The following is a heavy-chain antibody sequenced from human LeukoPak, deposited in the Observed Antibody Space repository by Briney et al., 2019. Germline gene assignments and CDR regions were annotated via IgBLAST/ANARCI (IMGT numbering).Heavy chain of an antibody. CDR2: ISAYNGNT. CDR1: GYIYISYG. CDR3: ARDPRRYYYDSSGYLSDAFDI. J-gene: IGHJ3*02. D-gene: IGHD3-22*01. V-gene: IGHV1-18*01. Sequence: ASVKVSCKASGYIYISYGISWVRQAPGQGLEWMGWISAYNGNTNYAQKLQGRVTMTRDMSTSTVYMELSSLRSEDTAVYYCARDPRRYYYDSSGYLSDAFDIWGQGTMVTVSS.